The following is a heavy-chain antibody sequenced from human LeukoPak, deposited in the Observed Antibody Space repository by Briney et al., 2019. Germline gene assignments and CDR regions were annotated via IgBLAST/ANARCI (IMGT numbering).Heavy chain of an antibody. J-gene: IGHJ4*02. CDR2: ISSSGSTI. CDR3: AKSLGGYHSIDY. V-gene: IGHV3-11*04. Sequence: PGGSLRLSCAASGFTFSDYYMSWIRQAPGKGLEWVSYISSSGSTIYYADSVKGRFTISRDNSKNTLYLQMNSLRAEDTAVYYCAKSLGGYHSIDYWGQGTLVTVSS. CDR1: GFTFSDYY. D-gene: IGHD5-12*01.